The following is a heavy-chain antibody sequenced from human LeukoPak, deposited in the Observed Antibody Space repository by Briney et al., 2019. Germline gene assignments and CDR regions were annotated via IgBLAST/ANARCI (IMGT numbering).Heavy chain of an antibody. CDR1: GFIFSNYA. Sequence: GGSLRLSCAASGFIFSNYAMSWVRQVPGSGLEWVSTISSRGDSTYVADSVKGRFTISRDNSKNSLYLQMNTVRAEDTAVYYCVKGPRPDITVAHTVENWGQETLVTVSS. V-gene: IGHV3-23*01. CDR2: ISSRGDST. D-gene: IGHD6-19*01. CDR3: VKGPRPDITVAHTVEN. J-gene: IGHJ4*02.